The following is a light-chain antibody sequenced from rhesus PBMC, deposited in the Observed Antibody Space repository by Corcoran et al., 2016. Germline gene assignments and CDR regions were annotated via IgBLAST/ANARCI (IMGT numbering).Light chain of an antibody. V-gene: IGLV3-36*02. CDR3: QVWDSGRDYYI. J-gene: IGLJ1*01. CDR2: YDS. CDR1: NVGREF. Sequence: SHDLTQPPSVSVSPGQTARITCGGVNVGREFLPWYHEKSSPAPVMVMRYDSERPSRIPERLSGSKSGKTATLTISGVEAGDEAEYYCQVWDSGRDYYIFGGGTRLTVL.